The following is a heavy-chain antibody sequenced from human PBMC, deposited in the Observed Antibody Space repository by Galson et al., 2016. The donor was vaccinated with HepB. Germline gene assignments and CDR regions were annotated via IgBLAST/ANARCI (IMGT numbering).Heavy chain of an antibody. D-gene: IGHD1-26*01. Sequence: LSLTCTVSGGSISSYYWSWIRQPPGKGLEYIGYIYYSGSTNYTPSLKSRVTTSLDTSKNQFSLKVTSVTAADTAVYYCASGTYPKASDIWGHGAMVTVSS. CDR2: IYYSGST. V-gene: IGHV4-59*01. CDR3: ASGTYPKASDI. J-gene: IGHJ3*02. CDR1: GGSISSYY.